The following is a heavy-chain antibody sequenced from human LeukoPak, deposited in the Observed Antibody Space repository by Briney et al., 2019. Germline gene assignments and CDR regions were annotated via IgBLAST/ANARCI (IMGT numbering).Heavy chain of an antibody. CDR3: AKDYRGGP. CDR2: ISGSGYST. J-gene: IGHJ5*02. CDR1: GFTFSNYA. Sequence: GGSLRLSCAASGFTFSNYAMTWVRQAPGKGLEWVSAISGSGYSTYYADSVKGRFTISRDSSKNTLYLQMNSLRAEDTAVYYCAKDYRGGPWGQGTLVTVSS. V-gene: IGHV3-23*01. D-gene: IGHD3-10*01.